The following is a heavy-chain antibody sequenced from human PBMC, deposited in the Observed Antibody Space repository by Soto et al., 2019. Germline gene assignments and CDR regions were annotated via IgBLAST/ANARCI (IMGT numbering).Heavy chain of an antibody. V-gene: IGHV6-1*01. CDR2: TYYRSKWYN. J-gene: IGHJ6*02. CDR3: ARASSGWYGAGYYYGMDV. CDR1: GDSVSSNSAA. D-gene: IGHD6-19*01. Sequence: PSQTLSLTCAISGDSVSSNSAAWNWIRQSPSRGLEWLGRTYYRSKWYNDYAVSVKSRITINPDTSKNRFSLQLNSVTPEDTAVYYCARASSGWYGAGYYYGMDVWGQGTTVTVSS.